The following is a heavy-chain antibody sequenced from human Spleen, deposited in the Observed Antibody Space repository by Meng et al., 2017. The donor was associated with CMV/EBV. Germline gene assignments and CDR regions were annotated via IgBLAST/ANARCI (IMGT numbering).Heavy chain of an antibody. CDR2: IIPIFGIA. V-gene: IGHV1-69*05. CDR3: ARGVVGAITLGY. D-gene: IGHD1-26*01. Sequence: CKASGGTFSSYATSWVRQAPGQGLEWMGGIIPIFGIANYAQKFQGRVTITTDESTSTAYMELSSLRSEDTAVYYCARGVVGAITLGYWGQGTLVTVSS. J-gene: IGHJ4*02. CDR1: GGTFSSYA.